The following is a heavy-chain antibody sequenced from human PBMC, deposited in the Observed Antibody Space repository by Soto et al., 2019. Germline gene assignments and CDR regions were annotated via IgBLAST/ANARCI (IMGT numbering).Heavy chain of an antibody. CDR2: ISGSGGST. J-gene: IGHJ6*03. CDR1: GFTFSSYA. Sequence: PGGSLRLSCAASGFTFSSYAMSWVRQAPGKGLEWVSAISGSGGSTYYADSVKGRFTISRDNSKNTLYLQMNSLRAEDTAVYYCAKDPPFNDFWSGYYTSPNYYYYMDVWGKGTTVTVSS. D-gene: IGHD3-3*01. V-gene: IGHV3-23*01. CDR3: AKDPPFNDFWSGYYTSPNYYYYMDV.